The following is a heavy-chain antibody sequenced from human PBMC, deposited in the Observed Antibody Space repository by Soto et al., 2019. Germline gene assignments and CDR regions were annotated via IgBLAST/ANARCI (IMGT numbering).Heavy chain of an antibody. CDR1: GFTFSSYG. Sequence: PGGSLRLSCAASGFTFSSYGMHWVRQAPGKGLEWVAVISYDGSNKYYADSVKGRFTISRDTSKSTLYLQMTSLRPEDTAVYYCASGAAFYYDTSRYWGQGTLVTVSS. CDR2: ISYDGSNK. V-gene: IGHV3-30*03. D-gene: IGHD3-22*01. CDR3: ASGAAFYYDTSRY. J-gene: IGHJ4*02.